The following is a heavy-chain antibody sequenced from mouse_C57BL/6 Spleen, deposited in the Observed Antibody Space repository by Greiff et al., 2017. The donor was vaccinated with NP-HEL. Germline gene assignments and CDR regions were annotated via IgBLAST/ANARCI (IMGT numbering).Heavy chain of an antibody. CDR3: TADGYYLAWFAY. J-gene: IGHJ3*01. D-gene: IGHD2-3*01. Sequence: EVKLEESGGGLVQPGGSMKLSCVASGFTFSNYWMNWVRQSPEKGLEWVAQIRLKSDNYATHYAESVKGRFTISRDDSKSIVYLQMNNLSAEDTGIYYCTADGYYLAWFAYWGQGTLVTVSA. CDR1: GFTFSNYW. CDR2: IRLKSDNYAT. V-gene: IGHV6-3*01.